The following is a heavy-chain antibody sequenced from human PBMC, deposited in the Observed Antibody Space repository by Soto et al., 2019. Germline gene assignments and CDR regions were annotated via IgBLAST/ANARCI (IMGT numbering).Heavy chain of an antibody. CDR1: GFTFSDYY. CDR3: ARWYFDSLNGMDV. V-gene: IGHV3-11*03. CDR2: ISSSSYT. Sequence: PGGSLRLSCAASGFTFSDYYMSWIRQAPGKGLEWVSYISSSSYTNYADSVKGRFTISRDNAKNSLYLQMNSLRAEDTAVYYCARWYFDSLNGMDVWGQGTTVTVSS. D-gene: IGHD3-9*01. J-gene: IGHJ6*02.